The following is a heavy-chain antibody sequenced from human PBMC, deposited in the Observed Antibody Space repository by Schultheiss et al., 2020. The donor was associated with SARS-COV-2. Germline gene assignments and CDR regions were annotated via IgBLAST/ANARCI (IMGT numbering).Heavy chain of an antibody. CDR2: IYYSGST. CDR1: GGSISSGGYY. J-gene: IGHJ2*01. V-gene: IGHV4-31*01. Sequence: SQTLSLTCTVSGGSISSGGYYWSWIRQHPGKGLEWIGYIYYSGSTYYNPSLKSLVTISVDTSKNQFSLKLSSVTAADTAVYYCARARVTTYSYWYFDLWGRGTLVTVSS. CDR3: ARARVTTYSYWYFDL. D-gene: IGHD4-17*01.